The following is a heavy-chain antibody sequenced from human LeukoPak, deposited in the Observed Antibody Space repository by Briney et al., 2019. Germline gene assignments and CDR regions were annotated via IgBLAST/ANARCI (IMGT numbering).Heavy chain of an antibody. J-gene: IGHJ4*02. Sequence: SETLSLTCAVYGGSFSGYYWSWIRQPPGKGLEWIGEINHSGSTNYNPSLKSRVTISVDTSKNQFSLKLSSVTAADTAVYYCARHVMSGWYRLARFDYWGQGTLVTVSS. V-gene: IGHV4-34*01. CDR3: ARHVMSGWYRLARFDY. D-gene: IGHD6-19*01. CDR2: INHSGST. CDR1: GGSFSGYY.